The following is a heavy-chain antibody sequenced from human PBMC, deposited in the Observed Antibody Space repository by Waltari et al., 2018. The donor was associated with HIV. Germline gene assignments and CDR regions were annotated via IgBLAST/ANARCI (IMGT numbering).Heavy chain of an antibody. V-gene: IGHV4-39*01. CDR2: MYNSGTT. J-gene: IGHJ4*02. CDR3: ARRGDGFNQHARLDH. CDR1: GGSITRNDFY. D-gene: IGHD2-2*01. Sequence: QLHLQESGPGLVKPSETLALTCTVRGGSITRNDFYWAWIRQPPGKGLEWIGLMYNSGTTDYNPSLKSRVSMSRDTSKNRFSLRLHSVTAADTAIYYCARRGDGFNQHARLDHWGPGTLVTVSS.